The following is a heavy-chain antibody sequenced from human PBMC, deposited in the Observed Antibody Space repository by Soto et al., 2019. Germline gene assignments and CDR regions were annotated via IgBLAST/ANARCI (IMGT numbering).Heavy chain of an antibody. V-gene: IGHV3-23*01. CDR3: AKVAPSYDFLSGYPSP. J-gene: IGHJ4*02. Sequence: EAQLLESGGGLVQPGGALRLSCAASGFNFASFAMTWVRQAPGKGLEWVSTISGSGGTTYYADSVKGGFTISRDNFKNTLYLQMNSLRLEDTAVYYCAKVAPSYDFLSGYPSPWGQGTLVIVSS. CDR2: ISGSGGTT. D-gene: IGHD3-3*01. CDR1: GFNFASFA.